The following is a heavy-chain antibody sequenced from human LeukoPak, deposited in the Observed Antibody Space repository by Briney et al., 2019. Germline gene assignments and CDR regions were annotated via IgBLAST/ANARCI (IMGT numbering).Heavy chain of an antibody. CDR2: INHSGST. V-gene: IGHV4-34*01. D-gene: IGHD2-15*01. Sequence: PPETLSLTCAVYGGSFSGYYWSWIRQPPGKGLEWMGEINHSGSTNYNPSLKSRVTISVDSSKNQFSLKLNSVTAADTAVYYCARPNCSGGSCYSHFDYWGQGTLVTVSS. J-gene: IGHJ4*02. CDR3: ARPNCSGGSCYSHFDY. CDR1: GGSFSGYY.